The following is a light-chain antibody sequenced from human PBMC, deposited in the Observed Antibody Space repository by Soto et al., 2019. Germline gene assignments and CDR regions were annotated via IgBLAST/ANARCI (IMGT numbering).Light chain of an antibody. J-gene: IGLJ2*01. CDR2: EVS. V-gene: IGLV2-14*01. Sequence: QSALTQPASVSGSHGQSITISCTGTSSDVCGYNYVSWYQQHPGKSTKLMIYEVSNRPTGVSNRFSGSKSGNTASLPVSGLQAEDEAEYYCSSYAGSNNLVFGGGTKLSVL. CDR1: SSDVCGYNY. CDR3: SSYAGSNNLV.